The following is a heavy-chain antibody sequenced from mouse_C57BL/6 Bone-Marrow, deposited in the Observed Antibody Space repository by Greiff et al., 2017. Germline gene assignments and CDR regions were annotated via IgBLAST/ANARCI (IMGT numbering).Heavy chain of an antibody. D-gene: IGHD2-3*01. Sequence: DVMLVESGGDLVKPGGSLKLSCAASGFTFSSYGMSWVRQTPDKRLEWVATISSGGSYTYYPDSVKGRFTISRDNAKNTLYLQRSSLKSEDTAMYYCARHLDDGYYDYAMDYWGQGTSVTVSA. CDR3: ARHLDDGYYDYAMDY. J-gene: IGHJ4*01. V-gene: IGHV5-6*02. CDR2: ISSGGSYT. CDR1: GFTFSSYG.